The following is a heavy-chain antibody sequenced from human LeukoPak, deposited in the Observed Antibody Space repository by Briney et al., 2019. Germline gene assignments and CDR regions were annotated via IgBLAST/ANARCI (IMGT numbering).Heavy chain of an antibody. CDR1: GYTFTSYD. D-gene: IGHD5-24*01. CDR2: MNPNSGNT. CDR3: ARDNSVRDEAWWFNP. V-gene: IGHV1-8*03. J-gene: IGHJ5*02. Sequence: GASVKVSCKASGYTFTSYDINWVRQATGQGLGWMGWMNPNSGNTGYAQKFQGRVTITRDMSTSTDYLELSSLRSEDTAVYYCARDNSVRDEAWWFNPWGQGTLVTVSS.